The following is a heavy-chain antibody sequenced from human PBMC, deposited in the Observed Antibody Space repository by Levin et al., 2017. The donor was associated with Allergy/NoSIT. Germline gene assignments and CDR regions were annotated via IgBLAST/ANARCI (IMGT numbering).Heavy chain of an antibody. D-gene: IGHD2-15*01. V-gene: IGHV1-2*02. Sequence: ASVKVSCKASGYTFTGYYIHWVRQAPGQGLEWMGWIIPNSGGTDYARKFQGRVTMTRDTSISTAYMELSRLRSDDTAVYYCARVSIWSQDHYYGMDVWGQGTSVTVSS. J-gene: IGHJ6*02. CDR2: IIPNSGGT. CDR3: ARVSIWSQDHYYGMDV. CDR1: GYTFTGYY.